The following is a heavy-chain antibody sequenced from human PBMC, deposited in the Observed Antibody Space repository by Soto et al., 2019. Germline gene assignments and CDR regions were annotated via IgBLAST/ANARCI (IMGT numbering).Heavy chain of an antibody. V-gene: IGHV2-5*02. CDR3: AYLPCSGGSCYWVSFSGVDV. Sequence: QITLKESGPTLVKPTQTLTLTCTFSGLSLSTSGVGVAWIRQPPGKALEWLALIYWDDDKRYRPSLESRLTITKDTSKNQVVLTMNNMDSVDTATYYCAYLPCSGGSCYWVSFSGVDVWRQGTTVTVSS. D-gene: IGHD2-15*01. J-gene: IGHJ6*02. CDR2: IYWDDDK. CDR1: GLSLSTSGVG.